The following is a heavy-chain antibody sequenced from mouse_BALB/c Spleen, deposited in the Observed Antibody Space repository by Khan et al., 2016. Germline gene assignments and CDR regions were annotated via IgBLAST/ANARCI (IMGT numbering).Heavy chain of an antibody. CDR3: VSDPFAY. J-gene: IGHJ3*01. CDR2: IDPANGNT. Sequence: VQLKESGAELVKPGASVRLSCTVSGFNIKDTYMHWVKQRPEQGLEWIGRIDPANGNTKYDPKFQGKATPAADTSSNTAYLQLNSLTSEDTAVYYCVSDPFAYWGQGTLVTVSA. V-gene: IGHV14-3*02. CDR1: GFNIKDTY.